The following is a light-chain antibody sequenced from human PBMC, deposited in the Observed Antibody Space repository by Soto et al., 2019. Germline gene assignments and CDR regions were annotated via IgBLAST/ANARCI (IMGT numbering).Light chain of an antibody. CDR1: QGISNY. CDR3: QKYNSAPQT. CDR2: AAS. Sequence: DIQMTQSPSSLSASVGDRVTITCRASQGISNYLAWYQQKPGKVPKLLIYAASTLQSGVPSRFSGSGAVTDFTLTISSMQPEDVATYYCQKYNSAPQTFGQGTKLEIK. V-gene: IGKV1-27*01. J-gene: IGKJ2*01.